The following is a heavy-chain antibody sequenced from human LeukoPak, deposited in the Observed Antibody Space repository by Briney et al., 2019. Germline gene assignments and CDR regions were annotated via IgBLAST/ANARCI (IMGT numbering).Heavy chain of an antibody. J-gene: IGHJ4*02. V-gene: IGHV3-30*02. CDR3: AKLVGAASLVGTDFDH. D-gene: IGHD1-26*01. CDR1: GFTFRRYD. CDR2: VQYDGGAK. Sequence: GGSLRLSCAASGFTFRRYDIHWVRQGPGEGLEWVAFVQYDGGAKYYVDSVKGRFTISRDNSKNTVILQMNSLRGDDTGLYYCAKLVGAASLVGTDFDHWGQGTLVTVSS.